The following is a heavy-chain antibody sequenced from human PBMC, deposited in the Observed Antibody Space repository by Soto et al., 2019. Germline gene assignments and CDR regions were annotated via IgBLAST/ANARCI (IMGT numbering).Heavy chain of an antibody. CDR2: IFPIFGTA. D-gene: IGHD5-12*01. CDR3: ARDRRYSGYDYFPARFWFDP. J-gene: IGHJ5*02. CDR1: GGTFSSYA. Sequence: SVKVSCKASGGTFSSYAISWVRQAPGQGLEWMGGIFPIFGTANYAQKFQGRVTLTADESTSTAYMELSSLKSEDTAVYYCARDRRYSGYDYFPARFWFDPWGQGTLVTVSS. V-gene: IGHV1-69*13.